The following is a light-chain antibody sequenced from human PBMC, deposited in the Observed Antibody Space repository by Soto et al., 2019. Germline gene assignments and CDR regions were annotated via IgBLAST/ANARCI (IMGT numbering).Light chain of an antibody. CDR3: QQLNSSPFT. J-gene: IGKJ3*01. CDR1: QDVSRF. V-gene: IGKV1-9*01. CDR2: RIS. Sequence: IQLTQSPSSLSASVGDRVTITCRASQDVSRFLAWYQQREGKSPKLLISRISTLQSGVPSRFSGIGSGTEFTLTISSLQPEDFATYYCQQLNSSPFTFGPGTKVNI.